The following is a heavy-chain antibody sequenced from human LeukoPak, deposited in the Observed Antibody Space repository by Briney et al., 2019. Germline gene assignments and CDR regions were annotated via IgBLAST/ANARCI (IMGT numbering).Heavy chain of an antibody. D-gene: IGHD6-13*01. J-gene: IGHJ4*02. Sequence: PGGSLRLSCAASGFTFSTHWMSWVRQAPGKGLEWVANIKQDGSEKYYVDSVKGRFTISRDNAKNSLYLQMSSLRAEDTAMYYCARDSAGNDYWGQGTLVTVSS. V-gene: IGHV3-7*01. CDR3: ARDSAGNDY. CDR2: IKQDGSEK. CDR1: GFTFSTHW.